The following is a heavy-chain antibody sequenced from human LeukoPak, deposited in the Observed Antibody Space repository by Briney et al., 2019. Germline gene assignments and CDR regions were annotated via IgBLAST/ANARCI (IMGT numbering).Heavy chain of an antibody. V-gene: IGHV4-34*01. CDR2: INHSGST. J-gene: IGHJ4*02. CDR3: ARGAIAVARGVDY. D-gene: IGHD6-19*01. Sequence: SETLSLTCAVYGGSFSGYYWSWIRQPPGKGLEWIGEINHSGSTNYNPSLKSRVTISVDTSKNQFSLKLSSVTAADTAVCYCARGAIAVARGVDYWGQGTLVTVSS. CDR1: GGSFSGYY.